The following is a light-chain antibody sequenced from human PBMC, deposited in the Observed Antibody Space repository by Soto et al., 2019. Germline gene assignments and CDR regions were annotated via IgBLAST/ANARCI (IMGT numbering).Light chain of an antibody. CDR2: AVS. J-gene: IGLJ1*01. V-gene: IGLV2-14*01. CDR1: ASDVGGYNY. CDR3: CSYTSRTTYV. Sequence: QSALTQPASVSGSPGQSITISCTGTASDVGGYNYVSWYQQHPCKAPKLMIHAVSNRPSGISSRFSGSKSGNTASLTISGLQSEDEADYFCCSYTSRTTYVFGTGTKLTVL.